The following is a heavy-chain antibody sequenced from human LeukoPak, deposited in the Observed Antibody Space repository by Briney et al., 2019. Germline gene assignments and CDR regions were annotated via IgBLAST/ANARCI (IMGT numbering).Heavy chain of an antibody. D-gene: IGHD1-26*01. CDR3: ATYSESYSFDY. CDR1: GFTFSNAW. Sequence: GGSLRLSCTASGFTFSNAWVSWVRQAPGKGLEWVGRIKSNTVGGTIDYAAPVKGRFTISRDDSKNTLYLQMNSLKTEDTAVYYCATYSESYSFDYWGQGTLVTVSS. V-gene: IGHV3-15*01. J-gene: IGHJ4*02. CDR2: IKSNTVGGTI.